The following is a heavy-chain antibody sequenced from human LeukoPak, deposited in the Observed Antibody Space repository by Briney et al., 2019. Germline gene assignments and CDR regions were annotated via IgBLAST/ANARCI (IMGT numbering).Heavy chain of an antibody. CDR3: AREELGSSGYSSLDC. D-gene: IGHD3-22*01. CDR2: ITGSSSTI. CDR1: GFTFSSYE. J-gene: IGHJ4*02. V-gene: IGHV3-48*03. Sequence: PGGSLRLSCVASGFTFSSYEMNWVRQAPGKGPEWVSYITGSSSTIYYADFVKGRFTISRDNAKNSLYLQMNSLRAEDTAVYYCAREELGSSGYSSLDCWGQGTLVTVSS.